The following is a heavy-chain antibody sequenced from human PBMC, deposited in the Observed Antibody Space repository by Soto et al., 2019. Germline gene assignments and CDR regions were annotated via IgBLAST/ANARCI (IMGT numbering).Heavy chain of an antibody. V-gene: IGHV3-11*06. CDR2: ISQSYSYT. D-gene: IGHD2-2*01. CDR3: ARDPYQLHQTLVGYGMDV. Sequence: GGSLRLSCAASGFSISDYYMSWIRQAPGKGLEWLAYISQSYSYTNYADSVKGRFTISRDNSKNTLYPQMNSLRAEDTAVYYCARDPYQLHQTLVGYGMDVWGQGTTVTVSS. CDR1: GFSISDYY. J-gene: IGHJ6*02.